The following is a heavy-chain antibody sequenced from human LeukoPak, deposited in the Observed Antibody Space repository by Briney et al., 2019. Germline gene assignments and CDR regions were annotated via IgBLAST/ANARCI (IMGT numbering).Heavy chain of an antibody. J-gene: IGHJ4*02. CDR2: ISGSGGST. D-gene: IGHD6-13*01. CDR3: AKQGKAAAAWPVDY. CDR1: GFTFSSYA. Sequence: GGSLRLSCAASGFTFSSYAMSWVRQAPGKGLEWVLAISGSGGSTYYADSVKGRFTISRDNSKNTLYLQMNSLRAEDTAVYYCAKQGKAAAAWPVDYWGQGTLVTVSS. V-gene: IGHV3-23*01.